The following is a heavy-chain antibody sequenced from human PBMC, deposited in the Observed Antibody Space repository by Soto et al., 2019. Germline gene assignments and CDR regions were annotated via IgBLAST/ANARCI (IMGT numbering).Heavy chain of an antibody. CDR3: NTYDYIRGSDRYRWAY. D-gene: IGHD3-16*02. CDR1: GITLSNSW. CDR2: ILIVSDGERT. V-gene: IGHV3-15*02. J-gene: IGHJ4*02. Sequence: DVQLVESGGALVKPGGSLRLSCAASGITLSNSWMSWVRQAPGGGLEWVARILIVSDGERTDYAAPVRGRFSISRDDSKNTLHLEMNTLKTEDTGVYYCNTYDYIRGSDRYRWAYWGQGTPVTVSS.